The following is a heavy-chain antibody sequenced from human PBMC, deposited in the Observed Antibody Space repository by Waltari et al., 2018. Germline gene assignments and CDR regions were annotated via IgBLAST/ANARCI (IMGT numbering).Heavy chain of an antibody. D-gene: IGHD6-6*01. Sequence: EVQLVESGGGLVQPGRSLRLSCAASGFTFDDYAMHWVRQAPGKGLAWVSGISWNSGSIGYADSVKGRFTISRDNAKNSLYLQMNSLRAEDTALYYCAKDMRVAARPSYYYYYGMDVWGQGTTVTVSS. CDR1: GFTFDDYA. CDR2: ISWNSGSI. J-gene: IGHJ6*02. CDR3: AKDMRVAARPSYYYYYGMDV. V-gene: IGHV3-9*01.